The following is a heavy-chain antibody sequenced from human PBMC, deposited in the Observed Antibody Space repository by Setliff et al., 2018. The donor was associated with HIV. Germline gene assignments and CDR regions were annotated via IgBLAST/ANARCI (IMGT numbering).Heavy chain of an antibody. CDR3: ARGQTSVTLQFDH. CDR1: GFTFSNPW. Sequence: GGSLRLSCAASGFTFSNPWMNWVRQAPGKGLQWVANIKPDGREKNYVDSVKGRFTISRDNAKNSLYLQMNSLRAEDTAVYYCARGQTSVTLQFDHWGQGTLVTVSS. CDR2: IKPDGREK. V-gene: IGHV3-7*01. D-gene: IGHD4-17*01. J-gene: IGHJ4*02.